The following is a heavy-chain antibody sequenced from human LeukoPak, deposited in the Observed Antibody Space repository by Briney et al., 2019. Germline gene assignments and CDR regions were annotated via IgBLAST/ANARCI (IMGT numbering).Heavy chain of an antibody. D-gene: IGHD6-19*01. V-gene: IGHV3-64*01. J-gene: IGHJ4*02. CDR3: GRSPAREQWLVRRYFDY. CDR2: ISSNGGGT. Sequence: GGSLRLSCAASGFTFSSYGMHWVRQAPGKGLEYVAAISSNGGGTYYAKSVKGRFTISRDNSKNTVYLQMGSLRAEDMAVYYCGRSPAREQWLVRRYFDYWGQGTLVSVSS. CDR1: GFTFSSYG.